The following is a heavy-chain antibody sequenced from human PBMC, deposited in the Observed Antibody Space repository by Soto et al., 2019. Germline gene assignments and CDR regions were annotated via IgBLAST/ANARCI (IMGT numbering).Heavy chain of an antibody. Sequence: SETLSLTCAVYGGSFSGYYWSWIRQPPGKRLEWIGEINHSGSTNYNPSLKSRVTISVDTSKNQFSLKLSSVTAADTAVYYCARGGGYCSSTSCYTRQYYYYYYGMDVWGQGTTVTVSS. CDR2: INHSGST. V-gene: IGHV4-34*01. J-gene: IGHJ6*02. CDR1: GGSFSGYY. CDR3: ARGGGYCSSTSCYTRQYYYYYYGMDV. D-gene: IGHD2-2*02.